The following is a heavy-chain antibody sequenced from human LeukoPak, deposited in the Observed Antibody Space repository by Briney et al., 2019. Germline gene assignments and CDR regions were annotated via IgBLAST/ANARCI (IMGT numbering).Heavy chain of an antibody. V-gene: IGHV4-39*01. CDR1: GGSISSSSYY. CDR2: IYYSGST. CDR3: ARRPRDNPYSSGSYYFDY. Sequence: EASETLSLTCTVSGGSISSSSYYWGWIRQPPGKGLEWIGSIYYSGSTYYNPSLKSRVTISVDTSKNQFSLKLSSVTAADTAVYYCARRPRDNPYSSGSYYFDYWGQGTLVTVSS. J-gene: IGHJ4*02. D-gene: IGHD6-19*01.